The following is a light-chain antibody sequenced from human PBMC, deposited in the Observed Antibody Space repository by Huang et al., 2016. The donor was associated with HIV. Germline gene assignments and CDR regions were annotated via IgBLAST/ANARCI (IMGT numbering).Light chain of an antibody. J-gene: IGKJ4*01. CDR1: QNVTDS. CDR3: QERIHWPRLT. V-gene: IGKV3-11*01. Sequence: EIVLTQSPATLSLSPGERATLSCRASQNVTDSLALFRQKPGQAPIILIYRAANRATGTPARFWGSGSGTDFIPTISSREPEDFAIYYCQERIHWPRLTFGGGTKVEIK. CDR2: RAA.